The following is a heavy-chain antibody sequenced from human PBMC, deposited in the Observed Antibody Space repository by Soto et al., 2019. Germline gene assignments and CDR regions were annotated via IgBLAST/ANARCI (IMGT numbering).Heavy chain of an antibody. Sequence: EVQLVESGGGLVKPGGSLRLSCAASGFTFSSYSMNWVRQAPGKGLEWVSSISSSSSYIYYAVSVKGRFTISRDNAKNSLYLQMNSLRAEDTAVYYCATGRLLVYAMGYWGQGTLVTVSS. V-gene: IGHV3-21*01. D-gene: IGHD2-8*01. J-gene: IGHJ4*02. CDR1: GFTFSSYS. CDR3: ATGRLLVYAMGY. CDR2: ISSSSSYI.